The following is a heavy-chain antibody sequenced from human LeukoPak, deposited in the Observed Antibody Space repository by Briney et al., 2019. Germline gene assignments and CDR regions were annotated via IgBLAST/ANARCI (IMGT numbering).Heavy chain of an antibody. CDR3: ARSSASSMGTMDV. Sequence: SETLSLTCTVSGGSISRYWGWIRQPPGKGLEWIGIISNSGSTYYHPSLKGRVTISVDTSKNQFSLQLTSVTAADTAVYYCARSSASSMGTMDVWGQGTTVTVS. D-gene: IGHD2/OR15-2a*01. CDR2: ISNSGST. CDR1: GGSISRY. V-gene: IGHV4-39*01. J-gene: IGHJ6*02.